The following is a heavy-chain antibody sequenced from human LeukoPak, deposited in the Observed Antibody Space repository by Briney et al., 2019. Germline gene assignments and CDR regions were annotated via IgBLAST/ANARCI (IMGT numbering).Heavy chain of an antibody. J-gene: IGHJ1*01. Sequence: ASVKVSCKASGYTFTGYYMHWVRQAPGQGLEWMGWIDPNSGGTNYAQKFQGRFTMTRDTSISTAYMELSRLRSDDTAVYYCARDGGYCSSTSCYTGYFQHWGQGTLVTVSS. CDR2: IDPNSGGT. CDR1: GYTFTGYY. V-gene: IGHV1-2*02. D-gene: IGHD2-2*02. CDR3: ARDGGYCSSTSCYTGYFQH.